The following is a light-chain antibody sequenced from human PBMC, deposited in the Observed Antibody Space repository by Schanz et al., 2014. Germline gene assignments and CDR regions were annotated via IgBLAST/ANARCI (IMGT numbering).Light chain of an antibody. CDR1: SSDVGGYNS. CDR3: SSYTSSSTLGYVV. J-gene: IGLJ2*01. CDR2: EVT. Sequence: QSVLTQPPSASGSPGQSVTISCTGTSSDVGGYNSVSWYQHHPGKAPKLIIYEVTKRPSGVPDRFSGSKSGNTASLTISGLQAEDEADYYCSSYTSSSTLGYVVFGGGTKLTVL. V-gene: IGLV2-8*01.